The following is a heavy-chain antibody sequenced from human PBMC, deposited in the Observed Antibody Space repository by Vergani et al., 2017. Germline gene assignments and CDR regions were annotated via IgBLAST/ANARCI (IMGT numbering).Heavy chain of an antibody. CDR2: IYYSGST. CDR3: ARVNSSGYYFRVDAFDI. J-gene: IGHJ3*02. Sequence: QVQLQQWGAGLLKPSETLSLTCAVYGGSFSGYYWSWIRQPPGKGLEWIGYIYYSGSTNYNPSLKSRVTISVDTSKNQFSLKLSSVTAADTAVYYCARVNSSGYYFRVDAFDIGGQGTMVTVSS. D-gene: IGHD3-22*01. V-gene: IGHV4-34*01. CDR1: GGSFSGYY.